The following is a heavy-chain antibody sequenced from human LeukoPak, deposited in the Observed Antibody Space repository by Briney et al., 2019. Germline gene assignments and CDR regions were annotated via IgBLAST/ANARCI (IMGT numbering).Heavy chain of an antibody. J-gene: IGHJ6*03. CDR1: GYTFTSYD. Sequence: ASVKVSCKASGYTFTSYDINWVRQATGQGLEWMGWMNPNSGNTSYAQKFQGRVTMTRNTSISTAYMELSSLRSEDTAVYYCAREFSPLSVATEAYYYYYMDVWGKGTTVTVSS. D-gene: IGHD5-12*01. CDR3: AREFSPLSVATEAYYYYYMDV. CDR2: MNPNSGNT. V-gene: IGHV1-8*01.